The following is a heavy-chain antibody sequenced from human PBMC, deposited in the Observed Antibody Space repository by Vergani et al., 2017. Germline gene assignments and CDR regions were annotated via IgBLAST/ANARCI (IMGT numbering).Heavy chain of an antibody. J-gene: IGHJ5*02. CDR3: AKTHYFSSLYSSYNWFDP. CDR2: IYAGDCDV. V-gene: IGHV5-51*03. D-gene: IGHD3-3*01. Sequence: VQLVQSGAEVKKPGESLKISCQGSGYSITNYWIAWVRQRPGQGLEWMGSIYAGDCDVRYSPSFQGQVTMSVDKSLSTDYLQWSSLKAADTATYYCAKTHYFSSLYSSYNWFDPLGQGTKVTVS. CDR1: GYSITNYW.